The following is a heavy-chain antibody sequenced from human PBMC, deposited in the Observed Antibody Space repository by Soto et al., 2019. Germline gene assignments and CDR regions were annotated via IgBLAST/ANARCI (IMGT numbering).Heavy chain of an antibody. CDR2: LYWDDDK. Sequence: QITLKESGPTLVRPTQTLTLTCTFSGFSLSTTGVAVAWIRQPPGEALEWLALLYWDDDKRYNSSLKSRLTITKDTSRDQVVLAMTNMDPMDTATYFCAHSQRGPRDFWGPGILVTVSS. D-gene: IGHD5-12*01. CDR3: AHSQRGPRDF. J-gene: IGHJ4*02. V-gene: IGHV2-5*02. CDR1: GFSLSTTGVA.